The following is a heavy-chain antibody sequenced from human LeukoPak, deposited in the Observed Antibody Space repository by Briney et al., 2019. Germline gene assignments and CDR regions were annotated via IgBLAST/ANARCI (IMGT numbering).Heavy chain of an antibody. CDR2: INAGNGNT. J-gene: IGHJ5*02. CDR1: GYTFTSYA. D-gene: IGHD1-1*01. CDR3: ARGRLRTTGTTGNWFDP. V-gene: IGHV1-3*01. Sequence: GASVKVSCKASGYTFTSYAMHWVRQAPGQRLEWMGWINAGNGNTKYSQKFQGRVTITRDTSASTAYMELSSLRSEDTAVYYCARGRLRTTGTTGNWFDPWGQGTLVTVSS.